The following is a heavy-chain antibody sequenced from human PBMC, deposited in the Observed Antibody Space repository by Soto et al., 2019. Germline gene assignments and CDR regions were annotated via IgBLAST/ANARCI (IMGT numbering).Heavy chain of an antibody. Sequence: GGSLRLSCAASGFTFSSYDMHWVRQATGKGLEWVSAIGTAGDTYYPGSVKGRFTISRENAKNSLYLQMNSLRAGDTAVYYGARAKPYYYDSSGETTLPAALDIWGQGTMVTVSS. CDR3: ARAKPYYYDSSGETTLPAALDI. CDR2: IGTAGDT. D-gene: IGHD3-22*01. CDR1: GFTFSSYD. V-gene: IGHV3-13*01. J-gene: IGHJ3*02.